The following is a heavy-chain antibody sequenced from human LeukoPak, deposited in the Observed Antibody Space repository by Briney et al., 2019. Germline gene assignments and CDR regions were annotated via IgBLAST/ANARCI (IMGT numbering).Heavy chain of an antibody. CDR1: GYTFTSYD. CDR2: MNPNSGNT. J-gene: IGHJ5*02. V-gene: IGHV1-8*03. CDR3: ARDLRPNWNWFDP. D-gene: IGHD1-1*01. Sequence: GASVKVSCKASGYTFTSYDINWVRQATGQGLEWMGWMNPNSGNTGYAQKFQGRVTITRNTSISTAYMELSSLRSDDTAVYYCARDLRPNWNWFDPWGQGTLVTVSS.